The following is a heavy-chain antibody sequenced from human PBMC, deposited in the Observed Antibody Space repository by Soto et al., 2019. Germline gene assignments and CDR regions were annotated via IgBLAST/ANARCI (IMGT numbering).Heavy chain of an antibody. CDR1: GFSFSTSGVG. J-gene: IGHJ5*02. V-gene: IGHV2-5*01. CDR2: IYWNDDK. D-gene: IGHD3-10*01. Sequence: QITLKESGPTLVKPTQTLTLTCTFSGFSFSTSGVGVGWIRQPPGKALEWLALIYWNDDKRYSPSLKSRLTITEVTSKNQVVLTMTNMDPVDTATYYCVSGSFPNWFDPWGQGTLVTVSS. CDR3: VSGSFPNWFDP.